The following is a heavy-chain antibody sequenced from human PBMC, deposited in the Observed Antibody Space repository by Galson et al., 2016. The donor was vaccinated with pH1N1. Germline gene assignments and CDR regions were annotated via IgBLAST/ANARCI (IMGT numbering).Heavy chain of an antibody. J-gene: IGHJ4*02. Sequence: PALVKPTQTLTLTCTFSGFSLSTSGMCVSWIRQPPGKALEWLALIDWDDDKYYSTSLKTRLTISKDTSKNQVVLTMNNMDPVDTATYYCARLDYGDYSGYFEYWGQGTLVTVSS. CDR2: IDWDDDK. V-gene: IGHV2-70*01. CDR1: GFSLSTSGMC. CDR3: ARLDYGDYSGYFEY. D-gene: IGHD4-17*01.